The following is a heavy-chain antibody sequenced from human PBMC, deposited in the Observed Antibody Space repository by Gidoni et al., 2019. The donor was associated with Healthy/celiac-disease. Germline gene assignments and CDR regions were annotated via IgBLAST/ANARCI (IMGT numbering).Heavy chain of an antibody. CDR1: GFTFSSYG. CDR2: ISYDGSNK. D-gene: IGHD3-16*01. V-gene: IGHV3-30*18. J-gene: IGHJ4*02. Sequence: QVQLVESGGGVVQPVRSLRLPCAASGFTFSSYGMHRVRQAPGKGLEWVAVISYDGSNKDYADSVKGRFTISRDNSKNTLYLQMNSLRAEDTAVYYCAKSGGAIRGYFDYWGQGTLVTVSS. CDR3: AKSGGAIRGYFDY.